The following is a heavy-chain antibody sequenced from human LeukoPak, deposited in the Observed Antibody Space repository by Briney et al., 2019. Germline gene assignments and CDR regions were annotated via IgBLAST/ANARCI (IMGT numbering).Heavy chain of an antibody. Sequence: SETLSLTCTVSGGSISSSSYYWGWIRQPRGKGLEWIGSIYYSGSTYYNPSLKSRVTISVDTSKNQFSLKLSSVTAADTAVYYCARVVAAAGNNWFDPWGQGTLVTVSS. D-gene: IGHD6-13*01. CDR1: GGSISSSSYY. CDR2: IYYSGST. CDR3: ARVVAAAGNNWFDP. V-gene: IGHV4-39*07. J-gene: IGHJ5*02.